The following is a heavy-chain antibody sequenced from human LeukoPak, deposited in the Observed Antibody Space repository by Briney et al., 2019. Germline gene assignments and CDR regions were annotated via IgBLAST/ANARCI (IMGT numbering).Heavy chain of an antibody. CDR2: INTSGKN. V-gene: IGHV4-61*02. J-gene: IGHJ4*02. D-gene: IGHD1-1*01. CDR3: ARDSYDGFDY. Sequence: TSETLSLSCTVSGGSISSGSYYWSWIRQPAGKGLEWIGRINTSGKNNYNPSLKGRVTISVDTSKNQFSLKLSSVTAADTAVYYCARDSYDGFDYWGQGTLVTVSS. CDR1: GGSISSGSYY.